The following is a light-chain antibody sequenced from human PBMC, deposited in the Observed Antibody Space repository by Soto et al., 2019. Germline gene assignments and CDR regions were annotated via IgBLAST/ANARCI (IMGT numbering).Light chain of an antibody. CDR3: QQYSSSRT. V-gene: IGKV3-20*01. CDR2: GGS. Sequence: EIVFTQSPATLSLSPGERATLSCRASQSVSSYLAWYQQKPGQAPRLLIYGGSSRATGIPVRFSGSGSETDFTLTITRLEPEDFAVYYCQQYSSSRTFGQGTKVDIK. CDR1: QSVSSY. J-gene: IGKJ1*01.